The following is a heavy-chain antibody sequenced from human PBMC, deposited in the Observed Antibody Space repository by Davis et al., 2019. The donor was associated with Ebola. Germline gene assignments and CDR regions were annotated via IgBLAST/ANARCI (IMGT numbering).Heavy chain of an antibody. D-gene: IGHD6-13*01. CDR2: ISGSGGST. J-gene: IGHJ4*02. Sequence: GESLKISCTDSVITFSSYAMTWVRQAPGKGLEWVSAISGSGGSTYYADSVKGRFTISRDNSKNTLYLQMNSLRAEDTAVYYCARALSRAAAFDYWGQGTLVTVSS. CDR3: ARALSRAAAFDY. V-gene: IGHV3-23*01. CDR1: VITFSSYA.